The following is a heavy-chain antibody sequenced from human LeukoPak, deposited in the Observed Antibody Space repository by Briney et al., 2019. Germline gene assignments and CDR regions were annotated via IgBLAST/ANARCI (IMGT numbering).Heavy chain of an antibody. CDR3: AREGGSNTLRFDY. D-gene: IGHD1-26*01. Sequence: SETLSLTCAVYGDSFSAYYWSWLRQSPGKGLEWIGEVNHGGSTNYNPSLKSRVTISVDTSKNQFSLKLASVTAADSGVFYCAREGGSNTLRFDYWGQGTLISVSS. CDR1: GDSFSAYY. CDR2: VNHGGST. J-gene: IGHJ4*02. V-gene: IGHV4-34*01.